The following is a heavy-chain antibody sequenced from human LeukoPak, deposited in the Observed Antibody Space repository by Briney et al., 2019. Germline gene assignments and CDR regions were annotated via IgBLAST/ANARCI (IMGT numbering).Heavy chain of an antibody. CDR2: INSDGSVT. CDR3: SRDLIDCGGDCYSQTLDH. J-gene: IGHJ4*02. CDR1: GFTFSSYW. Sequence: SGGSLRLSCAASGFTFSSYWMHWVRQAPGKGLVWVSRINSDGSVTNYAESVKGRFTISRDNAKHTVYPQMNSLRAEDTAVYFCSRDLIDCGGDCYSQTLDHWGQGTLVTVSS. D-gene: IGHD2-21*02. V-gene: IGHV3-74*01.